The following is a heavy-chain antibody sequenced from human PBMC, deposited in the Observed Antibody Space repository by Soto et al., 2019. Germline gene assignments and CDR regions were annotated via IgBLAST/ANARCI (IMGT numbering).Heavy chain of an antibody. CDR1: GYTFSTDG. Sequence: QVQLVQSGAEVKKPGASVKVSCKASGYTFSTDGISWVRQVPGRGLEWMGWVRGDNGHRNYAQSLQGRVTMTTDTSTNTAYMELRSLRSDDTAVYYCARDLGYCRSGTCYREWFDPWGQGTLVTVSS. V-gene: IGHV1-18*01. CDR2: VRGDNGHR. D-gene: IGHD2-15*01. CDR3: ARDLGYCRSGTCYREWFDP. J-gene: IGHJ5*02.